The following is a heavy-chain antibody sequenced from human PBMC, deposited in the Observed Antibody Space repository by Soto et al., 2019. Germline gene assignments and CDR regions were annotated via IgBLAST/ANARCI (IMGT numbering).Heavy chain of an antibody. D-gene: IGHD1-1*01. Sequence: QVHLVQSGAEVKKPGASVKVSCKASGYTFTSYGITWVRQAPGQGLEWMGWISAHNGNTDYAQKLQGRVIVTRDTSTRTASMALRSLRSDDTGVYYGARGRYGDYGGQGAVVTASS. CDR1: GYTFTSYG. J-gene: IGHJ4*02. CDR2: ISAHNGNT. V-gene: IGHV1-18*01. CDR3: ARGRYGDY.